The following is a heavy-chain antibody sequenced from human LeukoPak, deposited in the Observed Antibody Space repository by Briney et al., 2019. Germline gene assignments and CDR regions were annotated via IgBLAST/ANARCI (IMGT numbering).Heavy chain of an antibody. J-gene: IGHJ4*02. V-gene: IGHV1-18*01. CDR1: GYTFTSYG. Sequence: GASVKVSCKASGYTFTSYGISWVRQAPGQGLEWMGWISAYNGNTNYAQKLQGRVTMTEDTSTDTAYMELSSLRSEDTAVYYCAPTWYSSGWYMVYWGQGTLVTVSS. CDR3: APTWYSSGWYMVY. CDR2: ISAYNGNT. D-gene: IGHD6-19*01.